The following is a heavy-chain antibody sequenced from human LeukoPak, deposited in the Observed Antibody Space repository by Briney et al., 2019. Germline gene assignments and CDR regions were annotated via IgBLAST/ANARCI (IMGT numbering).Heavy chain of an antibody. CDR2: VNSQADT. D-gene: IGHD2-2*03. Sequence: SETLSLTCEVSNGSIGTFHWNWIRQPPGKELEWIGYVNSQADTKYNPSLKSRVSLSIDASKNQFSLRLTSLTAADTAVYYCARAWIMGDFDIWGQGFLVTVSS. J-gene: IGHJ4*02. V-gene: IGHV4-59*01. CDR1: NGSIGTFH. CDR3: ARAWIMGDFDI.